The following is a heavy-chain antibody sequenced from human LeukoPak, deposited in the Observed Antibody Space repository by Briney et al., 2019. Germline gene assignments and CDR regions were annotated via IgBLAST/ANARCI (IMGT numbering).Heavy chain of an antibody. CDR2: IYSGGST. J-gene: IGHJ4*02. CDR3: ARGGILRYFDWLLGPHYFDY. CDR1: GLTVSSNY. Sequence: GGSLRLSCAASGLTVSSNYMSWVRQAPGKGLEWVSVIYSGGSTYYADSVKGRFTISRDNSKNTLYLQMNSLRAEDTAVYYCARGGILRYFDWLLGPHYFDYWGQGTLVTVSS. V-gene: IGHV3-66*01. D-gene: IGHD3-9*01.